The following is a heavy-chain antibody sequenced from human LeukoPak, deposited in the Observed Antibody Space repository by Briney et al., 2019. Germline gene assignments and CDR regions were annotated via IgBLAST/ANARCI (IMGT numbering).Heavy chain of an antibody. CDR1: GGSLSSYY. V-gene: IGHV4-59*12. CDR2: IYYSGST. J-gene: IGHJ3*02. CDR3: ARDRRYNTAPHDAFDI. D-gene: IGHD1-14*01. Sequence: SETLSLTCTVSGGSLSSYYWSWIRQPPGKGLEWIGYIYYSGSTNYNPSLKSRVTISIDTSKNQFSLKLTSVTAADTAVYYCARDRRYNTAPHDAFDIWGQGTVVTVSS.